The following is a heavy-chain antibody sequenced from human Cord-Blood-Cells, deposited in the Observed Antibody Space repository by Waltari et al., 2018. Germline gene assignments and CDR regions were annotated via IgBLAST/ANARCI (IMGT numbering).Heavy chain of an antibody. J-gene: IGHJ4*02. V-gene: IGHV1-2*02. CDR3: AREPGGKGGDY. Sequence: QVQLVQSGAEVKKPGASVKVSCKASGYTFTGYYMHWVRQAPGQGLEWMGWINPNSGGTNYAQKCQGRVTRTRDTSISTSYMGRSRLRADDTAVYYCAREPGGKGGDYWGQGTLVTVSS. D-gene: IGHD3-16*01. CDR2: INPNSGGT. CDR1: GYTFTGYY.